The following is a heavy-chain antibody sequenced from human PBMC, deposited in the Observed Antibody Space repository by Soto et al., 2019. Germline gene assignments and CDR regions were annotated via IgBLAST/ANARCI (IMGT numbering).Heavy chain of an antibody. V-gene: IGHV3-74*01. J-gene: IGHJ5*02. CDR2: IDGDGRTT. D-gene: IGHD2-8*02. Sequence: EVQLVESGGGLVQPGGSLTLSCAVSGFTLRSYWMHWVRQAPGKGLEWVSRIDGDGRTTNYAGSVKGRFTISRDNAKNTVYLHMNSLRVEDRAVYYCARGVVVYQQLVRGRDRFDPWGQGTLVTVSS. CDR1: GFTLRSYW. CDR3: ARGVVVYQQLVRGRDRFDP.